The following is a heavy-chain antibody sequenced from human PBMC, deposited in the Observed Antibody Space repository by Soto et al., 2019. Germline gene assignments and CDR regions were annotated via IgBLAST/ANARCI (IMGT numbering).Heavy chain of an antibody. CDR1: GYTFTSDD. CDR3: ARGSDMDY. Sequence: QVQLVQSGAEVKKPGASVKVSCKASGYTFTSDDTSWVRQAPGQGLEWMGWISPYNSNTDYAQKFQGRVTMTTDTSTSTAYMELRSLRSDDTALYYCARGSDMDYWGQGTLVTVSS. J-gene: IGHJ4*02. D-gene: IGHD2-15*01. CDR2: ISPYNSNT. V-gene: IGHV1-18*01.